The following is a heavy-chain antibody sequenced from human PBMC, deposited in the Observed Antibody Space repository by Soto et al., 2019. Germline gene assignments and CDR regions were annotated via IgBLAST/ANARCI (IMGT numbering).Heavy chain of an antibody. Sequence: EVQLLESGGGLVQPGVSARLSCAASGFTFSTYTMNWVLQAHGKGLEWVSGIYGDGSGAFYADSMKGRVSISRDNSKSRMYLPRTGLRADDPAVYFCVKDRVPDSRWNFDYWGQGTLVTVSS. CDR2: IYGDGSGA. CDR1: GFTFSTYT. D-gene: IGHD1-1*01. J-gene: IGHJ4*02. CDR3: VKDRVPDSRWNFDY. V-gene: IGHV3-23*01.